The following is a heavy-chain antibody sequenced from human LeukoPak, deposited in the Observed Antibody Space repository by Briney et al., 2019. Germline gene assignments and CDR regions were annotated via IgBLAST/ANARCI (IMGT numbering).Heavy chain of an antibody. CDR1: GYTFTSYY. V-gene: IGHV1-46*01. CDR2: INPSGGST. D-gene: IGHD2-21*01. CDR3: ARGGMNCGGDCHPGYFDY. Sequence: ASVKVSCKASGYTFTSYYMHWVRQAPGQGLEWMGIINPSGGSTSYAQKFQGRVTMTRDTSTSTVYMELSSLRSEDTAVYYCARGGMNCGGDCHPGYFDYWGQGTLVTVSS. J-gene: IGHJ4*02.